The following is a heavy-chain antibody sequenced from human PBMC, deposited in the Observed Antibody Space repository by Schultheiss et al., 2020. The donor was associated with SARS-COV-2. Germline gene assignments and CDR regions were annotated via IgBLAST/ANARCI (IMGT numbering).Heavy chain of an antibody. CDR1: GFTFRNAW. J-gene: IGHJ6*02. CDR2: IRSKAYGGTT. Sequence: GGSLRLSCAASGFTFRNAWMSWVRQAPGKGLEWVGFIRSKAYGGTTEYAASVKGRFTISRDNSKHTLFLQLSSLRAEDTAIYYCATSNPPGTIVVPYAVDVWGRGTTVTVSS. V-gene: IGHV3-15*08. CDR3: ATSNPPGTIVVPYAVDV. D-gene: IGHD2-15*01.